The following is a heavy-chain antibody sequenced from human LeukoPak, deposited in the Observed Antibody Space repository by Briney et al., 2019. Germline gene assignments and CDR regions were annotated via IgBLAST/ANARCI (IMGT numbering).Heavy chain of an antibody. CDR2: IYYSGST. J-gene: IGHJ4*02. V-gene: IGHV4-39*01. CDR1: GGSISSSSYS. CDR3: AKVQKAARPSPFDY. D-gene: IGHD6-6*01. Sequence: SETLSLTCTVSGGSISSSSYSWGWIRQPPGKGLEWIGSIYYSGSTYYNPSLKSRVTISVDTSKNQFSLKLSSVTAADTAVYYCAKVQKAARPSPFDYWGQGTLVTVSS.